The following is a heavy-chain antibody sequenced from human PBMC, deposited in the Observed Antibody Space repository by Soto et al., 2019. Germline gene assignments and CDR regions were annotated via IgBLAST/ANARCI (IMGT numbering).Heavy chain of an antibody. CDR3: ARPAATVIFYSGMDV. D-gene: IGHD4-17*01. J-gene: IGHJ6*02. V-gene: IGHV3-30-3*01. CDR1: GFTFSDYA. Sequence: TGGSLRFSCAASGFTFSDYAMHWVRQAPGKGLEWVAIISFDGSNEHYADSVQGRFTISRDNSENTLYLQMNSLRADDTAVYYCARPAATVIFYSGMDVWGQGTTVTVSS. CDR2: ISFDGSNE.